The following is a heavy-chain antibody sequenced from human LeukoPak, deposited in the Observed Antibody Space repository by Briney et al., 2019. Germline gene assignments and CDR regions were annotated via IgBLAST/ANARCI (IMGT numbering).Heavy chain of an antibody. CDR1: GFTFSSYW. D-gene: IGHD3-3*01. V-gene: IGHV3-7*03. CDR3: ARTPRANLEWLPPFDY. Sequence: QPGGSLRLSCAASGFTFSSYWMTWVRRAPGKGLEWVANIKQDGSEKYYVDSVKGRFTISRDNAKNSLYLQMNSLRAEDTAVYYCARTPRANLEWLPPFDYWGQGTLVTVSS. CDR2: IKQDGSEK. J-gene: IGHJ4*02.